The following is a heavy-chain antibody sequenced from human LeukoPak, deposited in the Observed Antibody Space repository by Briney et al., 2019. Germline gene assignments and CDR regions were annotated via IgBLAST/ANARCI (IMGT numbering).Heavy chain of an antibody. D-gene: IGHD6-19*01. J-gene: IGHJ4*02. CDR3: AREGTFYRYEQWLVLNY. CDR1: GYTFTSYY. Sequence: ASVTVSCKASGYTFTSYYMHWVRQAPGQGLEWMGIINPSGGSTSYAQKFQGRVTMTRDTSTSTVYMELSSLRSEDTAVYYCAREGTFYRYEQWLVLNYWGQGTLVTVSS. V-gene: IGHV1-46*01. CDR2: INPSGGST.